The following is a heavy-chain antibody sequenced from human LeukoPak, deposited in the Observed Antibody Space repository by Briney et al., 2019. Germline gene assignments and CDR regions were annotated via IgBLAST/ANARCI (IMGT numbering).Heavy chain of an antibody. CDR2: IIPIFGTA. CDR1: GGTFSSYA. D-gene: IGHD4-17*01. V-gene: IGHV1-69*06. CDR3: ARLLPTVTNNWFDP. Sequence: VASVKLSCTASGGTFSSYAISWVRQAPGQGLEWMGGIIPIFGTANYAETFQGRVTISADKSKNPAYLQLSSLRSEDTAVYYCARLLPTVTNNWFDPWGQGTLVTVYS. J-gene: IGHJ5*02.